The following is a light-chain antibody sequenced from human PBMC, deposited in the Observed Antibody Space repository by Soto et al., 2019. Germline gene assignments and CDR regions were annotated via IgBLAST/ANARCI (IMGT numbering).Light chain of an antibody. CDR2: WAT. J-gene: IGKJ2*04. CDR1: QTVSYNSNRKSY. CDR3: QQFHSNPWS. V-gene: IGKV4-1*01. Sequence: DIVMTQSPDSLAVSLGERATINCKSSQTVSYNSNRKSYLAWYQHKPGQTPKLLIHWATTRESGVPDRFSGSGSGREVTLTIDSLQPEDVAVYYCQQFHSNPWSFGQGTKLEIK.